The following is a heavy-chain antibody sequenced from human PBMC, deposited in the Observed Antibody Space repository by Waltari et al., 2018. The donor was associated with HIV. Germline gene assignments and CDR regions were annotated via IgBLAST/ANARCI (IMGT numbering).Heavy chain of an antibody. J-gene: IGHJ3*02. CDR1: GFILNDHF. CDR2: SRNKERSYTT. V-gene: IGHV3-72*01. Sequence: QLVESGGGLVQPGGSLRLSCAGSGFILNDHFLGWVRQAPGKGWEWVGRSRNKERSYTTEYAASVRGRFTISRDESKNSLYLQMSSLKIEDTAVYYCGKDLFYSGVYHAFEIWGQGTMVTVSS. D-gene: IGHD1-26*01. CDR3: GKDLFYSGVYHAFEI.